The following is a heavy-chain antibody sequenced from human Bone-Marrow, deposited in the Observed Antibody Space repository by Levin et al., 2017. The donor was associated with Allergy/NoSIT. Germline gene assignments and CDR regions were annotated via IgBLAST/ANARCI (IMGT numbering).Heavy chain of an antibody. J-gene: IGHJ6*02. Sequence: ASVKVSCQASGYTFIDYYLHWVRQAPGQGLEWMGWINPALGTTYYAQKFEARVTMTRDTSISTAYMELSSLISDDTAVYYCAKRGRPHGLDVWGQGTTVTVSS. V-gene: IGHV1-2*02. CDR2: INPALGTT. CDR3: AKRGRPHGLDV. D-gene: IGHD3-16*01. CDR1: GYTFIDYY.